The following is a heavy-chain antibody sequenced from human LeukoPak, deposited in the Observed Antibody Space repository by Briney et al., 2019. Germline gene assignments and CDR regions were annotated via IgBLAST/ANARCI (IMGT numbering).Heavy chain of an antibody. V-gene: IGHV3-53*01. D-gene: IGHD3/OR15-3a*01. Sequence: GGSLRLSCAASGFTVSSNYMSWVRQAPGKGLEWVSLIYSGGSTYYADSVKGRFTISRDKSKNTLYLQMNSLRAQDTAVYYCARVGRYYYYYYGMDVWGQGTTVTVSS. CDR1: GFTVSSNY. J-gene: IGHJ6*02. CDR3: ARVGRYYYYYYGMDV. CDR2: IYSGGST.